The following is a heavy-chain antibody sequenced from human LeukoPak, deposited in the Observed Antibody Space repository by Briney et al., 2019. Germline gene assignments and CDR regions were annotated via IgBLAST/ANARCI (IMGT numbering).Heavy chain of an antibody. CDR2: IYYSGST. Sequence: SETLSLTCTVSGGSISSSSYYWGWIRQPPGKGLEWIGSIYYSGSTYYNPSLKSRVTISVDTSKNQFSLKLSSVTAADTAVYYCARSRGAYEAYCSGGSCYPNGGHWFDPWGQGTLITVSS. CDR3: ARSRGAYEAYCSGGSCYPNGGHWFDP. D-gene: IGHD2-15*01. J-gene: IGHJ5*02. CDR1: GGSISSSSYY. V-gene: IGHV4-39*01.